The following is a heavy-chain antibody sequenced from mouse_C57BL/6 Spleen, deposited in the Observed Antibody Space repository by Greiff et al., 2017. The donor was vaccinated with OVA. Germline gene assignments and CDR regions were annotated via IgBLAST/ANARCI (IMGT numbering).Heavy chain of an antibody. J-gene: IGHJ3*01. CDR3: ARRGYGSPWFAY. Sequence: QVQLQQPGAELVKPGASVKLSCKASGYTFTSYWMQWVKQRPGQGLEWIGEIDPSDSYTNYNQKFKGKATLTVDTSSSTAYMQLSSLTSEDSAVYYCARRGYGSPWFAYWGQGTLVTVSA. V-gene: IGHV1-50*01. CDR2: IDPSDSYT. CDR1: GYTFTSYW. D-gene: IGHD1-1*01.